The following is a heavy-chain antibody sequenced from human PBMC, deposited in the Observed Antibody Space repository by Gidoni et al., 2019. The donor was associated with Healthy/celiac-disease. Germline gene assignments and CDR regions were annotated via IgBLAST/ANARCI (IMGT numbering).Heavy chain of an antibody. D-gene: IGHD3-3*01. J-gene: IGHJ4*02. Sequence: EVQLVESGGGLVQPGGSLRLSCAASGFTFSSYGMNWVRQAPGKGLEWVSYISSSSSSIDYADSVKGRFTISRDNAKNSLYLQMNSLRAEDTAVYYCARETGDLWSGYYEEGYGYWGQGTLVTVSS. V-gene: IGHV3-48*01. CDR1: GFTFSSYG. CDR3: ARETGDLWSGYYEEGYGY. CDR2: ISSSSSSI.